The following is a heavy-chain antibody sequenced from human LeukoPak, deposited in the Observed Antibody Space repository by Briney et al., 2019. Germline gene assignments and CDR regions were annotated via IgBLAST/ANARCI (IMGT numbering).Heavy chain of an antibody. CDR2: IYTSGGT. Sequence: MTSETLSLTCTVSGGSVSSYYWTWIRQPPGKGLEWIGYIYTSGGTNYNPSLSSRVTISVDTSKNQFSLILSSMTAADTAVYYCARRHHYYYYMDVWGKGTTVTVSS. J-gene: IGHJ6*03. CDR3: ARRHHYYYYMDV. CDR1: GGSVSSYY. V-gene: IGHV4-4*09.